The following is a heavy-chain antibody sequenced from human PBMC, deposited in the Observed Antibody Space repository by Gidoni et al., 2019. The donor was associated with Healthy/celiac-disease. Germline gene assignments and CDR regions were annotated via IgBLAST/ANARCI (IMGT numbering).Heavy chain of an antibody. CDR3: ARARIAVAGPFDY. J-gene: IGHJ4*02. D-gene: IGHD6-19*01. V-gene: IGHV3-21*01. CDR2: ISSSSSYI. CDR1: GFTFSRYS. Sequence: EVQLVESGGGLVKPGGSLRLSCAASGFTFSRYSMNWVRQAPGKGLEWVSSISSSSSYIYYADSVKGRFTISRDNAKNSLYLQMNSLRAEDTAVYYCARARIAVAGPFDYWGQGTLVTVSS.